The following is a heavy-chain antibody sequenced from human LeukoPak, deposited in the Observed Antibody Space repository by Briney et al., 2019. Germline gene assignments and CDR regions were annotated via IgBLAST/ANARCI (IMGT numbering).Heavy chain of an antibody. D-gene: IGHD5-24*01. CDR1: GFTFSSYA. Sequence: KSGGSLRLSCAASGFTFSSYAMSWVRQAPGKGLEWVSSISSGSSYIYYADSVKGRFTISRDNANNSLYLQLHSLRAEDTAVYYCARDPFSAGRDAYSFLGIYNMDVWGQGTTVTVSS. CDR2: ISSGSSYI. CDR3: ARDPFSAGRDAYSFLGIYNMDV. J-gene: IGHJ6*02. V-gene: IGHV3-21*01.